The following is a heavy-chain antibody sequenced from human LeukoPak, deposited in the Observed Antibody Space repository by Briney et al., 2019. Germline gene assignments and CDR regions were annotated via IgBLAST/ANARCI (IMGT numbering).Heavy chain of an antibody. CDR1: GFTFSLYD. Sequence: GGSLRLSCAASGFTFSLYDMHWVRQATGKSLEWVSGIGTVGDTYYADSVKGRFTISRENAKNSLFLQMDSLRVGDAAVYYCTRDLREGTTPDASDIWGQGTMVTVSS. D-gene: IGHD1-7*01. V-gene: IGHV3-13*01. CDR2: IGTVGDT. CDR3: TRDLREGTTPDASDI. J-gene: IGHJ3*02.